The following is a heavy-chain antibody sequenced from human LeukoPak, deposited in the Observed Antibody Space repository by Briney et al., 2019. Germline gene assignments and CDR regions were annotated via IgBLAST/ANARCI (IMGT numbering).Heavy chain of an antibody. Sequence: ASVKVSCKASRYTFTSCDINWVRQATGQGVEWVGWMNPNSGNTGYAQKFQGRVTMTRNTSISTAYMELSSLRSEDTAVYYCARKNYGSNRWFDPWGQGTLVTVSS. CDR2: MNPNSGNT. V-gene: IGHV1-8*01. D-gene: IGHD4/OR15-4a*01. CDR1: RYTFTSCD. J-gene: IGHJ5*02. CDR3: ARKNYGSNRWFDP.